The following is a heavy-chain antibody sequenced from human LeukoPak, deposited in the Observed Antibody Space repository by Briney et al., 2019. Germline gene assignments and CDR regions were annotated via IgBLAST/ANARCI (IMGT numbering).Heavy chain of an antibody. Sequence: GGSLRLSCAASGFTFSSYGMHWVRQAPGKGLEWVAVIWCDGSSKYYADSVKGRFTISRDNSKNTLYLQMNSLRAEDTAVYYCARDSIVPASFDIWGQGTMVTVSS. J-gene: IGHJ3*02. D-gene: IGHD2/OR15-2a*01. CDR2: IWCDGSSK. CDR1: GFTFSSYG. V-gene: IGHV3-33*01. CDR3: ARDSIVPASFDI.